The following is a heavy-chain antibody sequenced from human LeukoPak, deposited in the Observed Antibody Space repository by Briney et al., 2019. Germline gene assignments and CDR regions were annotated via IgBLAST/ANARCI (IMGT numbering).Heavy chain of an antibody. D-gene: IGHD3-22*01. CDR3: ARIKLIVVVSWFDP. V-gene: IGHV4-39*07. CDR1: GGSIRSSYYY. Sequence: SETLSLTCTVSGGSIRSSYYYWGWIRQPPGKGLEWIGEIYHSGSTNYNPSLKSRVTISVDKSKNQFSLKLSSVTAADTAMYFCARIKLIVVVSWFDPWGQGTLVTVSS. J-gene: IGHJ5*02. CDR2: IYHSGST.